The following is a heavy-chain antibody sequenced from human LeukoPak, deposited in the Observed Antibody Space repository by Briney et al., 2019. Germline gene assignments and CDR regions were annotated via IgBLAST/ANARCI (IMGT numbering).Heavy chain of an antibody. V-gene: IGHV3-7*01. CDR1: GFTFSNYW. D-gene: IGHD3-3*02. CDR2: INQDGSVK. J-gene: IGHJ4*02. CDR3: ARDPGFSSFDY. Sequence: GGSLRLSCAVSGFTFSNYWVTWVRQTPGKGLEFVANINQDGSVKNYVDSVKGRFTISRDNAKNSLYLQMSSLRVDDTAIYYCARDPGFSSFDYWGQGTLVTVSS.